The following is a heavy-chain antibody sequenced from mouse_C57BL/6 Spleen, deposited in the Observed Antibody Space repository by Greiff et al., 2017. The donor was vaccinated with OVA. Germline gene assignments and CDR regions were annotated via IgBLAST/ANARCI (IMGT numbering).Heavy chain of an antibody. V-gene: IGHV3-6*01. J-gene: IGHJ2*01. CDR3: ARDAEGASGYGNYCDY. CDR2: ISYDGSN. D-gene: IGHD2-1*01. Sequence: ESGPGLVKPSQSLSLTCSVTGYSITSGYYWNWIRQFPGNKLEWMGYISYDGSNNYNPSLKNRISITRDTSKNQFFLKLNSVTTEDTATYYCARDAEGASGYGNYCDYWGQDTTLTVSS. CDR1: GYSITSGYY.